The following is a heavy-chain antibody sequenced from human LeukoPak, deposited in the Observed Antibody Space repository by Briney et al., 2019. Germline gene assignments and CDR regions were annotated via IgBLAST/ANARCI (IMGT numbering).Heavy chain of an antibody. CDR3: ARGQSGDPAFDI. V-gene: IGHV3-53*01. D-gene: IGHD4-17*01. CDR1: GFSVSNNY. Sequence: GGSLRLSCEASGFSVSNNYMTWVRQAPGKGLEWVSVIYSGGTTYYGESVEGRFTISRENSRNTLNRQMNSLRAEDTAVYFCARGQSGDPAFDIWGQGTKVTVSS. CDR2: IYSGGTT. J-gene: IGHJ3*02.